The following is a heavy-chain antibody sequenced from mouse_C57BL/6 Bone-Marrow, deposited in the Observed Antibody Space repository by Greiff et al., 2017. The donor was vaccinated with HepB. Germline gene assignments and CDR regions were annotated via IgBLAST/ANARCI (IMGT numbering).Heavy chain of an antibody. CDR1: GYAFTNYL. CDR3: AREDYGNKNYFDY. V-gene: IGHV1-54*01. Sequence: VKVVESGAELVRPGTSVKVSCKASGYAFTNYLIEWVKQRPGQGLEWIGVINPGSGGTNYNEKFKGKATLTADKSSSTAYMQLSSLTSEDSAVYFCAREDYGNKNYFDYWGQGTTLTVSS. CDR2: INPGSGGT. D-gene: IGHD2-4*01. J-gene: IGHJ2*01.